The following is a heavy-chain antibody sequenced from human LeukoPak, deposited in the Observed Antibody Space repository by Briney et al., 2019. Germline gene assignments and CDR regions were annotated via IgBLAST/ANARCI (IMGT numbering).Heavy chain of an antibody. CDR2: IKEDGSLI. CDR3: GRDAYTGYDK. D-gene: IGHD5-12*01. V-gene: IGHV3-7*01. Sequence: GGSLRLSCAASGFTFSGYWMGWVRQAPGKGLEWVANIKEDGSLIYYLESVKGRFTISRDNAKSSLHLQMNSLRAEDTALYYCGRDAYTGYDKWGQGTLVTVSS. J-gene: IGHJ4*02. CDR1: GFTFSGYW.